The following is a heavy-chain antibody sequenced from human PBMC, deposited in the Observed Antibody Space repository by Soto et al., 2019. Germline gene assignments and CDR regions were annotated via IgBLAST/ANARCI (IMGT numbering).Heavy chain of an antibody. Sequence: PSETLSLTCTVSGGSISSYYWSWIRQPPGKGLEWIGYIYYSGSTNYNPSLKSRVTISVDTSKNQFSLKLSSVTAADTAVYYCARGGTGSGSYYDYYYGMDVWGQGTTVTVSS. CDR1: GGSISSYY. CDR2: IYYSGST. CDR3: ARGGTGSGSYYDYYYGMDV. J-gene: IGHJ6*02. V-gene: IGHV4-59*01. D-gene: IGHD3-10*01.